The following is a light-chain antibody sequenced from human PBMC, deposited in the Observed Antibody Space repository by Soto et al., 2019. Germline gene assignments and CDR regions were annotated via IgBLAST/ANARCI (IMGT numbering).Light chain of an antibody. CDR3: QQYYSNPLT. V-gene: IGKV4-1*01. CDR2: WAS. CDR1: QSVLYSSNNKNY. J-gene: IGKJ4*01. Sequence: DIVMTQSPDSLAVSLGERATINCKSSQSVLYSSNNKNYLAWYQQKTGQTPKMLIYWASTRESGVPDRFSGSGSGTDCTLTISRLQAEDVEVYYCQQYYSNPLTFGGGTKVDIK.